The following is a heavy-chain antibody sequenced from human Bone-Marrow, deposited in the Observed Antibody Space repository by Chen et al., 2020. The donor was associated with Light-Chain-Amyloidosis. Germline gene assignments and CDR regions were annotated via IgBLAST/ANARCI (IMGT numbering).Heavy chain of an antibody. CDR3: ARVGDGSNRSEALEI. J-gene: IGHJ3*02. CDR2: IKQSGSDK. Sequence: EGQLVQSGGGLVQPGGSLRLSCEASGFTFSGYWMSWVHQAPGKGLEWVANIKQSGSDKDYLESVKGRFTISRDNGKNSLYLQMNNLRAEDTAVYYCARVGDGSNRSEALEIWGQGTMVTVSS. CDR1: GFTFSGYW. V-gene: IGHV3-7*01. D-gene: IGHD3-10*01.